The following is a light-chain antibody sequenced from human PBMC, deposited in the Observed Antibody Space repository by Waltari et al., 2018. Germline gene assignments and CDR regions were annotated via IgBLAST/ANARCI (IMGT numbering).Light chain of an antibody. V-gene: IGKV4-1*01. CDR3: QQYYTNPYI. CDR1: LRLLYRSNNKNY. CDR2: WAS. Sequence: DIELTQSPDSLAVSLGDRAPIHFELSLRLLYRSNNKNYLAWYQQRPGQPPKLLISWASTRESGVPDRFTGSGSGTYFTLTINSLQPEDVAVYYCQQYYTNPYIFGQGTKLEIK. J-gene: IGKJ2*01.